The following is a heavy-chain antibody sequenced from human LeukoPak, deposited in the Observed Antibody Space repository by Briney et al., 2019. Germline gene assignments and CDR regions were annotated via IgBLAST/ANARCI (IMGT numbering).Heavy chain of an antibody. CDR2: VSGSCDST. CDR1: GFTFSNYA. J-gene: IGHJ4*02. D-gene: IGHD5-18*01. CDR3: AKDTGYNYGYDY. V-gene: IGHV3-23*01. Sequence: PGGSLRLSCSTSGFTFSNYAMTWVRQAPGMGLEWVSLVSGSCDSTYYADSVKGRFTISRDNSKNMFYLQMNSLRAEDTAIYYCAKDTGYNYGYDYWGQGTLATVSS.